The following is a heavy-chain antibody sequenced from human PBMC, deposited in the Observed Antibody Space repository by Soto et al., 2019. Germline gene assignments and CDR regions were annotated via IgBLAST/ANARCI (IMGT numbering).Heavy chain of an antibody. Sequence: SETLSLTCTVPGGSISSGDYYWSWIRQPPGKGLEWIGYIYYSGSTYYNPSLKSRVTISVDTSKNQFSLKLSSVTAADTAVYYCARAGYSSTWYWFDPRGQAPLVTVS. V-gene: IGHV4-30-4*01. D-gene: IGHD6-13*01. CDR2: IYYSGST. CDR3: ARAGYSSTWYWFDP. J-gene: IGHJ5*02. CDR1: GGSISSGDYY.